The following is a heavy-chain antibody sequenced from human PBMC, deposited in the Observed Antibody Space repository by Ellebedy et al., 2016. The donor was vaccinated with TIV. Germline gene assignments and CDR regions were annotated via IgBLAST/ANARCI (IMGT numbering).Heavy chain of an antibody. V-gene: IGHV4-34*01. CDR2: INHSGST. CDR3: ARVFEADSGYDSRDDYFDY. J-gene: IGHJ4*02. Sequence: SQTLSLTXAVSGGSFSGYYWSWIRQPPGKGLEWIGEINHSGSTNYNPSLKSRVTISVDTSKNQFSLKLSSVTAADTAVYYCARVFEADSGYDSRDDYFDYWGQGTLVTVSS. CDR1: GGSFSGYY. D-gene: IGHD5-12*01.